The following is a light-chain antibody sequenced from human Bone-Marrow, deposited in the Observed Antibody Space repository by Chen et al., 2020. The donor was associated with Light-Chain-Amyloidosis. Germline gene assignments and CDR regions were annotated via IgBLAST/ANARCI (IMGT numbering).Light chain of an antibody. V-gene: IGLV3-25*02. J-gene: IGLJ2*01. CDR3: QSADCSGTYEVI. CDR2: RDT. Sequence: SYELTQPPSVSVSPGQTARITCAGDDLPTKYAYWYQQKPGQAPVLVIHRDTERPSGISERFSGSSSGTTATLTISGVQAEEEADYHCQSADCSGTYEVIFGGGTELTVL. CDR1: DLPTKY.